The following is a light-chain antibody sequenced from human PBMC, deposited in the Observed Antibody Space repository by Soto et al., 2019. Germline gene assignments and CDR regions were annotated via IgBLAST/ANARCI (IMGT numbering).Light chain of an antibody. CDR3: QQYNSYSPA. Sequence: DIQMTQSPSTLSASVEDRVTITCRASQSISSWLAWYQQKPGKAPKLLIYKASSLESGVPSRFSGSGSGTEFTLTISSLQPDDFATYYCQQYNSYSPAFGQVTKVDIK. CDR1: QSISSW. J-gene: IGKJ1*01. V-gene: IGKV1-5*03. CDR2: KAS.